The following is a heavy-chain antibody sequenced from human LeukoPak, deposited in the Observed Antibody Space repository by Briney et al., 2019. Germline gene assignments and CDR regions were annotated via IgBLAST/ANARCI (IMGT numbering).Heavy chain of an antibody. CDR2: ISSSSSYI. J-gene: IGHJ4*02. D-gene: IGHD6-19*01. V-gene: IGHV3-21*01. CDR3: ARGGEGSGFDS. Sequence: GGSLRLSCAASGFTFSSYSMNWVRQAPGKGLEWVSSISSSSSYIYYADSVKGRFTISRDDAKNSLYLQMNGLRAEDTALYYCARGGEGSGFDSWGQGTLVTVSS. CDR1: GFTFSSYS.